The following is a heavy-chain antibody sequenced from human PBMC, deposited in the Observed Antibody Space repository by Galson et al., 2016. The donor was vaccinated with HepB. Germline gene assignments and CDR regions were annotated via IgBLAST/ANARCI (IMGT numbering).Heavy chain of an antibody. J-gene: IGHJ3*02. Sequence: SLRLSCAASGFTFSSYAMHWVRQAPGKGLERVAVISYDGSTKYYADSVKGRFTISRDNSKNTLYLQMNSLRAEDTAVYYCARDNTILWFGELIGNAFDIWGQGTLVTVSS. CDR2: ISYDGSTK. CDR3: ARDNTILWFGELIGNAFDI. CDR1: GFTFSSYA. V-gene: IGHV3-30*04. D-gene: IGHD3-10*01.